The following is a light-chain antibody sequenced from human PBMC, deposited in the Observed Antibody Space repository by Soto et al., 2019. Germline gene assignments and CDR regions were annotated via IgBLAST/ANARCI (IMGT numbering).Light chain of an antibody. CDR2: AAS. CDR3: QKYNSAANT. CDR1: QGISNY. J-gene: IGKJ3*01. Sequence: DIQMTQSPSSLSASVGDRVTITCRASQGISNYLAWYQQKPGKVPKLLTYAASTLQSGVPSRFSGSGSGTDFTLTISSLQPEDVATYCCQKYNSAANTFGPGTKVDIK. V-gene: IGKV1-27*01.